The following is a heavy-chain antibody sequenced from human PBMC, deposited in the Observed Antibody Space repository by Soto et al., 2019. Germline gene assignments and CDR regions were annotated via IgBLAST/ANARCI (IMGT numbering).Heavy chain of an antibody. CDR2: IKHRGST. D-gene: IGHD3-10*01. CDR1: DDSITSGAYY. Sequence: SETLSLTCTVSDDSITSGAYYWGLIRQPPGKGLEWIGKIKHRGSTNYNPSLKSRVTISVDTSKNQFSLKLSSVTAADTAVYYCARGGDYYGSGKRRFDYYYYMDVWGKGTTVTVSS. J-gene: IGHJ6*03. V-gene: IGHV4-39*07. CDR3: ARGGDYYGSGKRRFDYYYYMDV.